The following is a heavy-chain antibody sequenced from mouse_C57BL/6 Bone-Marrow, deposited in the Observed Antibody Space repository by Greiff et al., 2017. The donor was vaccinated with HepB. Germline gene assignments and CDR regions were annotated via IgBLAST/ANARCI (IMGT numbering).Heavy chain of an antibody. CDR2: IWRGGST. CDR3: AKRGILSGTDAMDY. V-gene: IGHV2-5*01. CDR1: GFSLTSYG. J-gene: IGHJ4*01. Sequence: QVQLQQSGPGLVQPSQSLSITCTVSGFSLTSYGVHWVRQSPGKGLEWLGVIWRGGSTDYNAAFMSRLSITKDNSKSQVFFKMNSLQADDTAIYYCAKRGILSGTDAMDYWGQGTSVTVSS. D-gene: IGHD4-1*01.